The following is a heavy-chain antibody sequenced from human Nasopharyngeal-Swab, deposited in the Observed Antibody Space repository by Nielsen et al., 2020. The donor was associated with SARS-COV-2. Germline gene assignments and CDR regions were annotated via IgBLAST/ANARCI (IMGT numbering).Heavy chain of an antibody. J-gene: IGHJ6*03. D-gene: IGHD2-2*01. CDR3: ARDNHCSSTSCYLWFSAYYYYMDV. Sequence: VRQAPGKGLEWVSSISSSSSYIYYADSVKGRFTISRDNAKNSLYLQTNSLRAEDTAVYYCARDNHCSSTSCYLWFSAYYYYMDVWGKGTTVTVSS. V-gene: IGHV3-21*01. CDR2: ISSSSSYI.